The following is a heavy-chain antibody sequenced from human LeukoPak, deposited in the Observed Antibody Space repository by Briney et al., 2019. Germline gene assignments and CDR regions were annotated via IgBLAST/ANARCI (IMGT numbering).Heavy chain of an antibody. CDR1: GYSFTSYW. CDR3: ARTALPIAVAGTREENFDY. J-gene: IGHJ4*02. Sequence: GESLKISCKGSGYSFTSYWIGWVRQMPGKGLEWMGIIYPGDSDTRYSPSFQGQVTISADKSISTAYLQRSSLKASDTAMYYCARTALPIAVAGTREENFDYWGQGTLVTVSS. V-gene: IGHV5-51*01. D-gene: IGHD6-19*01. CDR2: IYPGDSDT.